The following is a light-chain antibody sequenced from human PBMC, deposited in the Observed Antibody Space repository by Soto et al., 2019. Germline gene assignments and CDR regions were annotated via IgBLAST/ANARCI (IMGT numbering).Light chain of an antibody. CDR1: QNVSSY. V-gene: IGKV3-11*01. CDR3: QQRSNWPRLT. Sequence: EIVLTQSPTTLSLSPGERATLSCRASQNVSSYLAWYQQKPGQAPRLLIYDASNRAIGIPARFSGSGSGTDFTLTISSLQPEDFAVYFCQQRSNWPRLTFGGGTKVEI. CDR2: DAS. J-gene: IGKJ4*01.